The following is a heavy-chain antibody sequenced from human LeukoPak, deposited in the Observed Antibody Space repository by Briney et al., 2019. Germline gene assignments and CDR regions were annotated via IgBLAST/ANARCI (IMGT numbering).Heavy chain of an antibody. D-gene: IGHD5-18*01. V-gene: IGHV4-59*01. J-gene: IGHJ4*02. CDR3: ARVDTAMDPFFDY. CDR2: ICYSGST. Sequence: KPSETLSLTCTVSGGSISSYYWSWIRQPPGKGLEWIGYICYSGSTNYNPSLKSRVTISVDTSKNQFSLKLSSVTAADTAVYYCARVDTAMDPFFDYWGQGTLVTVSS. CDR1: GGSISSYY.